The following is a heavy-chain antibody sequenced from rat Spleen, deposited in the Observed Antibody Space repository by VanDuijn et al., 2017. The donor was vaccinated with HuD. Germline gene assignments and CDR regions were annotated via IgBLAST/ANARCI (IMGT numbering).Heavy chain of an antibody. J-gene: IGHJ3*01. D-gene: IGHD1-6*01. V-gene: IGHV5-31*01. CDR3: ARGGYTTDYFYVGWFAY. Sequence: EVQLVESGGGLVQPGRSLKLSCVASGFTFNYYWMTWIRQAPGKGLEWVASITNSGGSTYYRDSVKGRFTISRDNAKNTQYLQMDSLRSEDTATYYCARGGYTTDYFYVGWFAYWGQGTLVTVSS. CDR1: GFTFNYYW. CDR2: ITNSGGST.